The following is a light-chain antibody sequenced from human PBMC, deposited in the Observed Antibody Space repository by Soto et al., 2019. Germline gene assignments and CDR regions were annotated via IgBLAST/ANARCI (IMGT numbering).Light chain of an antibody. J-gene: IGKJ5*01. CDR3: QQLFSFPPT. CDR1: QGISNY. CDR2: VAS. Sequence: DIQLTQSPSFLSASVGDRVTITCRASQGISNYLAWYQQKPGKAPNLLIYVASTLQSGVPSRFSGSGSGTELTLTISRLQPEDLATYYCQQLFSFPPTFGQGTRLEIK. V-gene: IGKV1-9*01.